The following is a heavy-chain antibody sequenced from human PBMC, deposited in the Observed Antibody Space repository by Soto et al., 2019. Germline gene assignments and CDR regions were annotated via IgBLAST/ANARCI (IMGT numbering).Heavy chain of an antibody. V-gene: IGHV1-58*01. CDR2: IVVGSGNT. D-gene: IGHD1-26*01. J-gene: IGHJ4*02. Sequence: GASVKVSCKASGFYFISYAVQWVRQARGQRPEWIGWIVVGSGNTKYAQKFQERVTITRDMSTSTADMELRSLSSEDTALYYYAEANSRRYFNVLDFWGQGTLVTVSS. CDR1: GFYFISYA. CDR3: AEANSRRYFNVLDF.